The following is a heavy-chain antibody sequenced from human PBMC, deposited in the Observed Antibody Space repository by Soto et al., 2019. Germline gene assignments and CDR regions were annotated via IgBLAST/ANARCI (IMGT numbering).Heavy chain of an antibody. CDR2: IYPGDSDT. CDR3: AASIFYYGMDV. J-gene: IGHJ6*02. CDR1: GYTFTNYW. Sequence: GESLNISCKGSGYTFTNYWIGWVRQMPGKGLEWMGIIYPGDSDTKYNPSFQGQVTISADKSITTTYLQWSSLKASDTAIYYCAASIFYYGMDVWGQGTTVTVS. V-gene: IGHV5-51*01.